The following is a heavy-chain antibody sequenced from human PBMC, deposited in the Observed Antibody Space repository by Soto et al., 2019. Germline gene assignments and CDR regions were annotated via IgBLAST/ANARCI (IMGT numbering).Heavy chain of an antibody. CDR3: AKDASSGITSFDL. J-gene: IGHJ2*01. D-gene: IGHD3-3*01. CDR2: ISGSGGST. CDR1: GFTFSRFW. V-gene: IGHV3-23*01. Sequence: GGSLRLSCAASGFTFSRFWMHWVRQAPGKGLEWVSTISGSGGSTYYADSVKGRFTISRDNSKNTLYLQMNSLRAEDTALYYCAKDASSGITSFDLWGRGTLVTSPQ.